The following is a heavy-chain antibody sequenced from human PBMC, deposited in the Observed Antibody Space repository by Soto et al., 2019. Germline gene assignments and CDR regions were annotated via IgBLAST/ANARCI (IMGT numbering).Heavy chain of an antibody. CDR3: AREVYYGSGSSLY. CDR1: NYTFTSYG. J-gene: IGHJ4*02. D-gene: IGHD3-10*01. CDR2: ISAYNGNT. Sequence: QVQLVQSGAEVKKPGASVKVSCKASNYTFTSYGLSWVRQAPGQGLEWMGWISAYNGNTNYAQKLQGRVTMTTDTFTSTDYMELRSLRSDDTAVYYWAREVYYGSGSSLYWGQGTLVTVSS. V-gene: IGHV1-18*01.